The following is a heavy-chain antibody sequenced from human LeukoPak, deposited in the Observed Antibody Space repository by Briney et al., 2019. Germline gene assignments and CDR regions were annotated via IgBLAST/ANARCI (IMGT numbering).Heavy chain of an antibody. CDR3: ASNLVSDKIAAAVTGDIED. CDR2: ISYDGSNK. V-gene: IGHV3-30-3*01. J-gene: IGHJ4*02. CDR1: GFTFSLYA. D-gene: IGHD6-13*01. Sequence: GGSLRLSCAASGFTFSLYAMHWVRQAPGKGLEWVAVISYDGSNKYYADSVKGRFTISRDNSKNTLYLQMNSRRAEDTAVYYCASNLVSDKIAAAVTGDIEDWGQGTLVTVSS.